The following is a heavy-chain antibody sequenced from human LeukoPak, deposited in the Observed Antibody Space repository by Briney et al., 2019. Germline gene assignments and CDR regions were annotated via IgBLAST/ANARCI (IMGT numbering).Heavy chain of an antibody. J-gene: IGHJ4*02. V-gene: IGHV3-53*01. Sequence: PGGSLRLSYVPSLLTLSRNYMSWVRQAPGKGLEWVSGIYSGGSTYYAHSVKGRLTISRDNSKNTLYLQMNSLRAEDTAVYYCARARQMGYSGYDTVEYWGQGTLVTVSS. D-gene: IGHD5-12*01. CDR1: LLTLSRNY. CDR3: ARARQMGYSGYDTVEY. CDR2: IYSGGST.